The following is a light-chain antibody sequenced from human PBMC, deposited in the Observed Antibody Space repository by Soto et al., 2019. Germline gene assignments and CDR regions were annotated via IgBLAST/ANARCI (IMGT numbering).Light chain of an antibody. Sequence: VLTQPPSVSGSPGQSVTISCTGTSSDVGTYNRVSWYQEPPGTAPKLMIYEVNNRPSGVPDRFSGSKSGNTASLTISGLQAEDEADYYCSSYTSSSTLLFGGGTKLTVL. CDR1: SSDVGTYNR. V-gene: IGLV2-18*02. J-gene: IGLJ2*01. CDR2: EVN. CDR3: SSYTSSSTLL.